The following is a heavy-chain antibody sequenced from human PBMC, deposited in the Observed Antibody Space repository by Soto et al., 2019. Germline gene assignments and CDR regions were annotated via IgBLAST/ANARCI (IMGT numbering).Heavy chain of an antibody. CDR2: ISNNGAPT. CDR1: GFTFSNYE. CDR3: ARRGYGSRWPNVYMDV. V-gene: IGHV3-64*01. Sequence: EAQLVESGGGLVQPGGSLRLSCAASGFTFSNYEMHWVRQAPGKGLEYVAGISNNGAPTDYAKSVKGRFTISRDNSENTLYLQMGSRRAEDIALYYCARRGYGSRWPNVYMDVWGKGTTVTVSS. D-gene: IGHD6-13*01. J-gene: IGHJ6*03.